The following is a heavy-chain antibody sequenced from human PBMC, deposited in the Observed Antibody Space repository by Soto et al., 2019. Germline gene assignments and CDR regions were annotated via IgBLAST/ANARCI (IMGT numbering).Heavy chain of an antibody. D-gene: IGHD3-10*01. J-gene: IGHJ6*02. CDR2: ISGGGGST. CDR3: AKDRKGSRGYDYGMDV. V-gene: IGHV3-23*01. CDR1: GFTFSSYA. Sequence: EVQLLESGGDLVQPGGSLRLSCAASGFTFSSYAMSWVRQAPGRGLEWVSVISGGGGSTYYADSVKGRFTISRDNSKNTLYLPMNSLRAEDTAVYYCAKDRKGSRGYDYGMDVWGQGTTVTVSS.